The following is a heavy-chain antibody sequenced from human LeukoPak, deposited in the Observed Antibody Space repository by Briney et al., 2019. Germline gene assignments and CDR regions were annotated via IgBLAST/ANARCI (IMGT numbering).Heavy chain of an antibody. D-gene: IGHD3-16*02. Sequence: ASVSVSCKASGYTFTNYAMNGVRQAPGQGLEWMGWIHPSTGNPTYAQGFTGRFVFSLDTSVSTTYLQIRSLKAEDTAVYYCARAFQSLGGLSLPDFWGQGTLVTVSS. CDR1: GYTFTNYA. CDR3: ARAFQSLGGLSLPDF. V-gene: IGHV7-4-1*02. CDR2: IHPSTGNP. J-gene: IGHJ4*02.